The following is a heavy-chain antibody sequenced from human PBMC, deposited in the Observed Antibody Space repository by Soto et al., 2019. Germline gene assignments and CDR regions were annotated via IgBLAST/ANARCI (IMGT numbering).Heavy chain of an antibody. D-gene: IGHD4-17*01. Sequence: SETLSLTCAVSCGSINSGGFSWSWIRQPPGKGLEWIGYIYQSGSTYYNPSLKSRVTLSVDTSNNRFSLKMNSVTAADTAVYYCARTPYGGYFDRWGREPRSPSPQ. CDR1: CGSINSGGFS. J-gene: IGHJ4*02. CDR3: ARTPYGGYFDR. CDR2: IYQSGST. V-gene: IGHV4-30-2*01.